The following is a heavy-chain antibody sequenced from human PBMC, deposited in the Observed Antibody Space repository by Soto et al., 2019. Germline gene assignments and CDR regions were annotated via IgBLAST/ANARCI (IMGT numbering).Heavy chain of an antibody. D-gene: IGHD2-15*01. Sequence: AAVKVSCKASGYTFTSYGISWVRQAPGQGLEWMGWISAYNGNTNYAQKLQGRVTMTTDTSTSTAYMELRGLRSDDTAVYYCARDLARVVVAATGILGYWGQGTLVTGSA. CDR1: GYTFTSYG. CDR2: ISAYNGNT. J-gene: IGHJ4*02. V-gene: IGHV1-18*01. CDR3: ARDLARVVVAATGILGY.